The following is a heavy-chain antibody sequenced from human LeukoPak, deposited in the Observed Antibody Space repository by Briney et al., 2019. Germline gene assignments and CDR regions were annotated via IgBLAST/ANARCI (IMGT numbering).Heavy chain of an antibody. CDR2: IYTSGST. J-gene: IGHJ4*02. CDR3: ARDRLYYDILTGYQSEGFFDY. D-gene: IGHD3-9*01. Sequence: PSETLSLTCTVSGGSISSYYWSWIRQPAGKGVEWIGRIYTSGSTNYNSSLKSRVTMSVDTSKNRFSLKLSSVTGADTAVYYCARDRLYYDILTGYQSEGFFDYWGQGTLVTVSS. V-gene: IGHV4-4*07. CDR1: GGSISSYY.